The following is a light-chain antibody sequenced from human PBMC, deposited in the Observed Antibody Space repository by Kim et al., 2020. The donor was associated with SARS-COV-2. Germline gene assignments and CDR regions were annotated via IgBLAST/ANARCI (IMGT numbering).Light chain of an antibody. Sequence: SVGDRVTISCLASQSVSSYVNWYQHKAGKAPKLLFYAASSLQSGVPSRFSGSGSGTDFTLTISSLQPEDFATYSCQQTYSFPQITFGQGTRLEIK. CDR2: AAS. V-gene: IGKV1-39*01. CDR1: QSVSSY. CDR3: QQTYSFPQIT. J-gene: IGKJ5*01.